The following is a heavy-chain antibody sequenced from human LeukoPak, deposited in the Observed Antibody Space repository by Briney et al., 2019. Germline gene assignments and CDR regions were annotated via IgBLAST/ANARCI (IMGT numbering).Heavy chain of an antibody. J-gene: IGHJ4*02. Sequence: GASVKVSCKASGYTFTGYYMHWVRQAPGQGLEWMGWINPNSGGTNYAQKFQGRVTMTRDTSISTAYMELSRLRSDDTAVYYCARVIRNYYDSSVYNDYWGQGTLVTVSS. CDR3: ARVIRNYYDSSVYNDY. CDR2: INPNSGGT. D-gene: IGHD3-22*01. V-gene: IGHV1-2*02. CDR1: GYTFTGYY.